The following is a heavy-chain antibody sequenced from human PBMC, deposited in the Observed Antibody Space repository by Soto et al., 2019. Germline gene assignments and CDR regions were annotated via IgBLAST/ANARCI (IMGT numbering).Heavy chain of an antibody. J-gene: IGHJ4*02. CDR1: GGSISTYY. CDR3: ERAGSGVDCWDCPYYFDY. V-gene: IGHV4-59*01. D-gene: IGHD3-3*01. Sequence: QVQLQESGPRLVKPSETLSLTCTVSGGSISTYYWTWIRQSPGKGLEWIGYVYYYGNTKYNPALKSRVTISVDTTKHQFSLNRNSVNAADAAVYYCERAGSGVDCWDCPYYFDYWGQGTLITVSS. CDR2: VYYYGNT.